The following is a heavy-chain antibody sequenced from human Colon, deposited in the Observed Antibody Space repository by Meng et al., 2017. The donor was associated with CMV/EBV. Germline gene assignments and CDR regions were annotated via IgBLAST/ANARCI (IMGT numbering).Heavy chain of an antibody. CDR2: VWFDGSKT. V-gene: IGHV3-33*06. CDR3: AKGMWFGVDPFDS. CDR1: GFTLSSHG. Sequence: ASGFTLSSHGMHWVRQAPGKWLEWVAAVWFDGSKTYYADSAKGRFTISRDNSKNTVDLQMNSLRADDTAVYYCAKGMWFGVDPFDSWGQGTLVTVSS. J-gene: IGHJ4*02. D-gene: IGHD3-10*01.